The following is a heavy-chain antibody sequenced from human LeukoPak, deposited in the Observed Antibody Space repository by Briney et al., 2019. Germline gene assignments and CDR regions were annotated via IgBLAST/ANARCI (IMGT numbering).Heavy chain of an antibody. CDR3: ARGAENQLLTWFDP. V-gene: IGHV4-59*01. CDR1: GGSISSYY. D-gene: IGHD2-2*01. CDR2: IYYSGST. J-gene: IGHJ5*02. Sequence: SETLSLTCTVSGGSISSYYWSWIRQPPGKGLEWIGHIYYSGSTKYNPSLKSRVTISADTSKNQFSLKLNSVTAADTAVYYCARGAENQLLTWFDPWGQGTLVTVSS.